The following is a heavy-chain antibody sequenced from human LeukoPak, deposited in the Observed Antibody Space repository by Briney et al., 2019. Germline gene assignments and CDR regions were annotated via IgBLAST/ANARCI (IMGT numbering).Heavy chain of an antibody. CDR2: INHSGST. J-gene: IGHJ4*02. D-gene: IGHD3-10*01. CDR3: ARHRSYYNKLFDY. CDR1: GGSFSGYY. V-gene: IGHV4-34*01. Sequence: PSETLSLTCAVYGGSFSGYYWSWIRQPPGKGLEWIGEINHSGSTNYNPSLKSRVTISVDTSKNQFSPKLSSVTAADTAVYYCARHRSYYNKLFDYWGQGTLVTVSS.